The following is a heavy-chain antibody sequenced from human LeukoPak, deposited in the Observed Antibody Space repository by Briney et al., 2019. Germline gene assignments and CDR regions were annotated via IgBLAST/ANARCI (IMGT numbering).Heavy chain of an antibody. CDR1: GFTFSSYA. V-gene: IGHV3-23*01. D-gene: IGHD3-22*01. J-gene: IGHJ3*02. Sequence: GGSLRLSCAASGFTFSSYAMTWVRQAPGKGLEWISAISGSAYSTSYADSVKGRFTISRDNSKNTLYLQMNSLRAEDMAIYYCARNTSGFKLGDAFDIWGQGTMVTVSS. CDR3: ARNTSGFKLGDAFDI. CDR2: ISGSAYST.